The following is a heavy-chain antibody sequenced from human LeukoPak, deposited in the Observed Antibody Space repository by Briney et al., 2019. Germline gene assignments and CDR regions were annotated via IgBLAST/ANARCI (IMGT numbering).Heavy chain of an antibody. CDR2: IYYSGST. Sequence: PSETLSLTCTVSGGSISSYYWSWIRQPPGKGLEWIGYIYYSGSTNYNPSLKSRVTISVDTSKNQFSLKLSSVTAADTAVYYCARRIKYDSSGYYYGSPRYYFDYWGQGTLVTVSS. CDR3: ARRIKYDSSGYYYGSPRYYFDY. J-gene: IGHJ4*02. D-gene: IGHD3-22*01. V-gene: IGHV4-59*08. CDR1: GGSISSYY.